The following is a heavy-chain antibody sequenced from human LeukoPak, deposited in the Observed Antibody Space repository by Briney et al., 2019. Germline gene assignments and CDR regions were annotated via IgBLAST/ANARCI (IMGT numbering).Heavy chain of an antibody. D-gene: IGHD5-24*01. J-gene: IGHJ4*02. V-gene: IGHV1-46*01. CDR3: ARVDGYGVFDY. CDR2: INPSGGST. CDR1: GYTFTSYY. Sequence: ASVKVSCKASGYTFTSYYMHWVRQAPGQGLEWMGIINPSGGSTSYAQKFQGRVTMTTDTSTSTAYMELRSLRSDDTAVYYCARVDGYGVFDYWGQGTLVTVSS.